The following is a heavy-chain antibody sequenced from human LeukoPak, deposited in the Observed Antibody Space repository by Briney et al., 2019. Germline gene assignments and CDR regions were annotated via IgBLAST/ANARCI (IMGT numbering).Heavy chain of an antibody. CDR2: ISGSGGST. J-gene: IGHJ4*02. D-gene: IGHD3-10*01. CDR1: GFTFSRYA. CDR3: AKGANYYGSGTILGY. V-gene: IGHV3-23*01. Sequence: GGSLRLSCAASGFTFSRYAMRWVRQAPGKGLEWVSAISGSGGSTYYADSVKGRFNISRDNSKDTLYLQMNSLRAEDTAVYYCAKGANYYGSGTILGYWGQGTLVTVSS.